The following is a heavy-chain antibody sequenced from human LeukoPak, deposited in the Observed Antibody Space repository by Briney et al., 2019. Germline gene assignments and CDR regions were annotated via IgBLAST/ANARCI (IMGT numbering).Heavy chain of an antibody. CDR2: INHSGST. D-gene: IGHD3-3*02. CDR3: ASRRITIPRLIRFDY. CDR1: GGSFSGYY. J-gene: IGHJ4*02. V-gene: IGHV4-34*01. Sequence: SETLSLTCAVYGGSFSGYYWSWIRQPPGKGLEWIGEINHSGSTNYNPSLKSRVTISVDTSKNQFSLKLSSVTAADTAVYYCASRRITIPRLIRFDYWGQGTLVTVSS.